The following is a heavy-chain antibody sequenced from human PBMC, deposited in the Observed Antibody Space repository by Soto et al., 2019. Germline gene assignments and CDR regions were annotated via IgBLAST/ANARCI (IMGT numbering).Heavy chain of an antibody. Sequence: GGSLRLSCAASGFTFSSYGMHWVRQAPGKGLEWVAVISYDGSNKYYADSVKGRFTISRDNSKNTLYLQMNSLRAEDTAVYYCAKDLTGSGSYYPTYYFDYWGQGTLVTVSS. CDR1: GFTFSSYG. CDR3: AKDLTGSGSYYPTYYFDY. J-gene: IGHJ4*02. D-gene: IGHD3-10*01. V-gene: IGHV3-30*18. CDR2: ISYDGSNK.